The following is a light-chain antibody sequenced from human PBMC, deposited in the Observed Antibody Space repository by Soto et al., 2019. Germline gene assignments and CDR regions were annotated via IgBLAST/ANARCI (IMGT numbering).Light chain of an antibody. J-gene: IGLJ2*01. Sequence: QSVLTQPPSVSGAPGQRITISCTGSSSNIGAGYDVYWYQHLPGTAPKLLIYGNNNRPSGVPDRFSGSKSGTSASLAISGLRAEDGADYYCQSYDSSLSGVVFGGGTKVTVL. CDR2: GNN. CDR1: SSNIGAGYD. V-gene: IGLV1-40*01. CDR3: QSYDSSLSGVV.